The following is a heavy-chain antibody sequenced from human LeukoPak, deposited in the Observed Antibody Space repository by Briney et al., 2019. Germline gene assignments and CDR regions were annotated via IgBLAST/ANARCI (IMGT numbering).Heavy chain of an antibody. CDR3: AVGTGYSSSWYGRDYYYYGMDV. CDR2: ISAYNGNT. V-gene: IGHV1-18*01. J-gene: IGHJ6*02. D-gene: IGHD6-13*01. CDR1: GYTFTSYG. Sequence: ASVKVSCKASGYTFTSYGISWVRQAPGQGLEWMGWISAYNGNTNYAQKLQGRVTMTTDTSTSTAYMELRSLRSGDTAVYYCAVGTGYSSSWYGRDYYYYGMDVWGQGTTVTVSS.